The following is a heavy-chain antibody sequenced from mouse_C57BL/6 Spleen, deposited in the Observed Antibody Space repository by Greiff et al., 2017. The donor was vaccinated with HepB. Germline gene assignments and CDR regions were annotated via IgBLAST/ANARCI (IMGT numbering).Heavy chain of an antibody. CDR2: IYPGSGST. J-gene: IGHJ2*01. D-gene: IGHD1-1*01. CDR3: ARSPYYYGSSDYFDY. CDR1: GYTFTSYW. Sequence: QVQLQQPGAELVKPGASVKMSCKASGYTFTSYWITWVKQRPGQGLEWIGDIYPGSGSTNYNEKFKSKATLTVDTSSSTAYMQLSSLTSEDSAVYYCARSPYYYGSSDYFDYWGQGTTLTVSS. V-gene: IGHV1-55*01.